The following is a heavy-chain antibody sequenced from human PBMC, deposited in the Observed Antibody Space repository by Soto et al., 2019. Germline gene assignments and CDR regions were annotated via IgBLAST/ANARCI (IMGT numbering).Heavy chain of an antibody. CDR2: IDHSGNT. D-gene: IGHD2-15*01. CDR1: GGSSSSGGYS. Sequence: ALSVTGSVSGGSSSSGGYSWTWIRQPPGKGLEWIGYIDHSGNTYYNPSLKSRVTISGDRSKNQFTLNLSSVTAADTAVYYCASNVAADDALHVWLQGTMVTVS. V-gene: IGHV4-30-2*01. CDR3: ASNVAADDALHV. J-gene: IGHJ3*01.